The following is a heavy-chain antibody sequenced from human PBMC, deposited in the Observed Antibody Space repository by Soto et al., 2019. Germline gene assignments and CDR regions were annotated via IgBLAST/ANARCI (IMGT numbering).Heavy chain of an antibody. CDR1: GFTFSRFA. CDR3: AKDSLGDYYYYGMDV. J-gene: IGHJ6*02. V-gene: IGHV3-23*01. Sequence: EVQLLESGGGLVQPGGSLRLSCAASGFTFSRFAMNWVRQAPGKGLEWVSGIGDSGSTTYYADSVKGRFTISRDNSKNTLFLQMNSLRAEHTAIYYCAKDSLGDYYYYGMDVWGQGTTVTVSS. D-gene: IGHD2-15*01. CDR2: IGDSGSTT.